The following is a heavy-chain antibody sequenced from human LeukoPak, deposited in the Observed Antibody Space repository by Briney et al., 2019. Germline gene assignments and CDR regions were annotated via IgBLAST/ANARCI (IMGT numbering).Heavy chain of an antibody. J-gene: IGHJ5*02. D-gene: IGHD2-2*01. CDR1: GGSISSYY. Sequence: SETLPLTSTVSGGSISSYYWSWNRQPPGKGLEWNGYIYYSGSTNYNPSLKSRVTISVDTSKNQFSLKLSSVAAADTAVYYCARGSGYCSSTSCPSVWFDPWGQGTLVTVSS. V-gene: IGHV4-59*01. CDR2: IYYSGST. CDR3: ARGSGYCSSTSCPSVWFDP.